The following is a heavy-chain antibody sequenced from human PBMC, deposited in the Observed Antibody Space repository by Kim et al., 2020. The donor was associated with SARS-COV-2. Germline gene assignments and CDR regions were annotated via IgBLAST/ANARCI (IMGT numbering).Heavy chain of an antibody. J-gene: IGHJ6*02. CDR1: GGSVSSGSYY. CDR2: IYYSGST. D-gene: IGHD3-9*01. CDR3: ARGDTYYDIPMDV. Sequence: SETLSLTCTVSGGSVSSGSYYWSWIRQPPGKGLEWSGYIYYSGSTNYNPSLKSRVTISVDTSKNQFSLKLSSVTAADTAVYYCARGDTYYDIPMDVWGQGTTVTVSS. V-gene: IGHV4-61*01.